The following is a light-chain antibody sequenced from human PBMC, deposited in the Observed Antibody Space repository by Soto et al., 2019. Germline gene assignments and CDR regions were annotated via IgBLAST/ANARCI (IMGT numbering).Light chain of an antibody. CDR3: SLYTSSSTLV. Sequence: QSVLTQPPSVSGSPRQSVTISCTGTSSDVGSYNRVSWYQQPPGTAPKLMIYKVSNRPSGVPDRFSGSKFGITASLTISGLQAEDEAHYYCSLYTSSSTLVFGGGTKLTVL. CDR2: KVS. V-gene: IGLV2-18*01. J-gene: IGLJ2*01. CDR1: SSDVGSYNR.